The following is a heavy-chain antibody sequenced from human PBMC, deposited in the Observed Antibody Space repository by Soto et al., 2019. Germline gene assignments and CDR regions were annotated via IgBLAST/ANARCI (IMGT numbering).Heavy chain of an antibody. CDR1: GYTFTSYY. CDR3: ARTGSSGWYSVNHAYYFDY. V-gene: IGHV1-46*01. D-gene: IGHD6-19*01. Sequence: QVQLVQSGAEVKKPGASVKVSCKASGYTFTSYYMHWVRQAPGHGLEWMGIINPSGGSTSYAQKFQGRVTMTRDTSTSTVYMELSSLRSEDTAVYYCARTGSSGWYSVNHAYYFDYWGQGTLVTVSS. CDR2: INPSGGST. J-gene: IGHJ4*02.